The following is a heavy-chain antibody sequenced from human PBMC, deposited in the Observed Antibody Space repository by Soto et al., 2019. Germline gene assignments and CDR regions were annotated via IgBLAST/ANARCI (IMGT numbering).Heavy chain of an antibody. CDR2: ISSDGSSE. CDR1: GFTFRRFG. V-gene: IGHV3-30*03. Sequence: QVQLMESGGGVVQPGRSLRLSCAASGFTFRRFGMHWVRQAPGKGLEWVAVISSDGSSEYYADSVKGRFTISRDSSRNTIYLKMNRLTPEHTAVYYCARDPHYYGSGLDYWGQGTLVTVSS. CDR3: ARDPHYYGSGLDY. J-gene: IGHJ4*02. D-gene: IGHD3-10*01.